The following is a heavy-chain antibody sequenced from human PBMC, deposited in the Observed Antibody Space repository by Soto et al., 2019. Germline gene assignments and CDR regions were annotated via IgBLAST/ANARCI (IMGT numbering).Heavy chain of an antibody. Sequence: SETLSLTCTVSGGSISSYYWRWIRQPPGKGLEWIGYIYYSGSTNYNPSLKSRVTISVDTSKNQFSLKLSSVTAADTAVYYCARLPSRHLVDYWGQGTLVTVSS. V-gene: IGHV4-59*01. CDR2: IYYSGST. J-gene: IGHJ4*02. D-gene: IGHD3-3*02. CDR1: GGSISSYY. CDR3: ARLPSRHLVDY.